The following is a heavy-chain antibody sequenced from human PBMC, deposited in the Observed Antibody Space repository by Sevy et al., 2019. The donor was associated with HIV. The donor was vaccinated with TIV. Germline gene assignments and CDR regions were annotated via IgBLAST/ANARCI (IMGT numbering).Heavy chain of an antibody. V-gene: IGHV4-38-2*01. J-gene: IGHJ4*02. CDR2: FFQTVT. Sequence: SETLSLICAVSGQSINSGYYWGWIRPPPGKGLGWIGSFFQTVTYYNPSLKSRVAISVDASKNQFSLKLISVTAADTAVYFCVKSWFGELSPFYWGQGTLVTVSS. D-gene: IGHD3-10*01. CDR1: GQSINSGYY. CDR3: VKSWFGELSPFY.